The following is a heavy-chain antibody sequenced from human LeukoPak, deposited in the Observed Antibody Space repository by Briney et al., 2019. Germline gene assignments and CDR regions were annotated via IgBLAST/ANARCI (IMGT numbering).Heavy chain of an antibody. CDR2: ISWNSGSI. J-gene: IGHJ4*02. D-gene: IGHD1-26*01. V-gene: IGHV3-9*01. CDR1: GFTFDDYA. Sequence: GGSLRLSCAASGFTFDDYAMNWVRQAPGKGLEWVSGISWNSGSIRYADSVKGRFTISRDNAKNTLYLQMNSLRAEDTALYYCAKGEVGATSFDYWGQGTLVSVSS. CDR3: AKGEVGATSFDY.